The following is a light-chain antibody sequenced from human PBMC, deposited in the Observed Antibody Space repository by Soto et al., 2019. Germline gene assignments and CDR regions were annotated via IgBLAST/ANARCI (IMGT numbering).Light chain of an antibody. J-gene: IGLJ2*01. Sequence: QSALTQPASVSGSPGQSITISCTGTSSDVGSYNLVSWYQQHPGKAPKLMIYEGSKRPSGVSNRFSGSKSGITASLTISGLQAEDEADYYCCSYAGSSTHVVFVGGTKLTVL. CDR2: EGS. CDR1: SSDVGSYNL. CDR3: CSYAGSSTHVV. V-gene: IGLV2-23*01.